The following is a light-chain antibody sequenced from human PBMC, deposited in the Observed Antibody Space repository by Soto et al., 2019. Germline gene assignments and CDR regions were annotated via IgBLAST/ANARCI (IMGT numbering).Light chain of an antibody. CDR2: GVS. Sequence: EIVMTQSPATLSVSPGERVTFSCRASQSVTRNLAWYQHKPGQAPRLLISGVSTGAAAIPARFSGSGSGTEFTLTINSLQSEDYAIYYCQQYDQWPVTFGGGTKVEIK. CDR3: QQYDQWPVT. V-gene: IGKV3-15*01. CDR1: QSVTRN. J-gene: IGKJ4*01.